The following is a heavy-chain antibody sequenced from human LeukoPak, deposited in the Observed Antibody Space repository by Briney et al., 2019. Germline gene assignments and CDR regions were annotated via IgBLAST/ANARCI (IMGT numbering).Heavy chain of an antibody. CDR3: VYGSGSFDY. CDR2: IDPSDSYT. CDR1: GYSFTSYW. D-gene: IGHD3-10*01. J-gene: IGHJ4*02. V-gene: IGHV5-10-1*01. Sequence: GESLKISCTGSGYSFTSYWISWVRQLPGKGLEWMGRIDPSDSYTNYSPSFQGHVTISADKSISTAYLQWSSLKASDTAMYYCVYGSGSFDYWGQGTLVTVSS.